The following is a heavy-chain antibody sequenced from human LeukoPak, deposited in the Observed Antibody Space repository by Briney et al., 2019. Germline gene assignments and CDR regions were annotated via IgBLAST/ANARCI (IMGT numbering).Heavy chain of an antibody. V-gene: IGHV3-23*01. Sequence: GGSLRLSCAASGFTFSSYAMRWVRQAPGKGLEWVSGISGSGDSTYYADSVKGRFTFSRDNSKNTLYLQMNSLRAEDTAVYFCVRRGGAGSYLGCFDSWGQGTLVTVSS. CDR2: ISGSGDST. CDR3: VRRGGAGSYLGCFDS. D-gene: IGHD3-10*01. J-gene: IGHJ4*02. CDR1: GFTFSSYA.